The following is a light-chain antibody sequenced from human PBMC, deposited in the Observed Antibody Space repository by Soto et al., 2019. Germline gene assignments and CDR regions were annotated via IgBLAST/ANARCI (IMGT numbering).Light chain of an antibody. CDR1: SSDVGGYNY. J-gene: IGLJ2*01. CDR2: DVS. V-gene: IGLV2-14*01. CDR3: SSYTSSSTLVV. Sequence: QSVLTQPASVSGSPGQSITISCTGTSSDVGGYNYVSWYQQHPGKAPKLMIYDVSNRPSGVSNRFSGSKSGNTASLTISWRQAEYEADCYCSSYTSSSTLVVFGGGTKLTVL.